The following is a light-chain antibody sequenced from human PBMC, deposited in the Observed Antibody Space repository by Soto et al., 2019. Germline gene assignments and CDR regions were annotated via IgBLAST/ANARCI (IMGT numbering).Light chain of an antibody. CDR3: QQYNNWPPLT. CDR1: QSVSSN. Sequence: EIVMTQSPATLSVSPGERATLSCRASQSVSSNLAWYQQKPGQAPRLLIYGASARATGIPARFSGSGSWREITLTISSLPSEDFAVYYCQQYNNWPPLTFGGGTKVQIK. CDR2: GAS. V-gene: IGKV3-15*01. J-gene: IGKJ4*01.